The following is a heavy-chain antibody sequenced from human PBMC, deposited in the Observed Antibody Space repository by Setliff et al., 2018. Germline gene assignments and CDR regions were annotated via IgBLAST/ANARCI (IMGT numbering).Heavy chain of an antibody. Sequence: PSETLSLTCTVSGGSISSYYWSWIRQPAGKGLEWIGRIRGRTDNYATAYAASVRGRFTISRDDSKNTAYLQMNSLKTEDTAVYYCTFARDGYDVFDIWGQGTMVTVSS. CDR1: GGSISSYY. V-gene: IGHV3-73*01. CDR2: IRGRTDNYAT. CDR3: TFARDGYDVFDI. D-gene: IGHD5-18*01. J-gene: IGHJ3*02.